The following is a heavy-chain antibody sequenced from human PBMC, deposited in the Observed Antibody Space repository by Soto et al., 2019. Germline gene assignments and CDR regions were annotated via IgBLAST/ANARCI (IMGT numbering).Heavy chain of an antibody. CDR2: ISGSGGST. V-gene: IGHV3-23*01. J-gene: IGHJ6*02. D-gene: IGHD6-6*01. Sequence: HPGGSLRLSCAASGFTFSSYAMSWVRQAPGKGLEWVSAISGSGGSTYYADSVKGRFTISRDNSKNTLYLQMNSLRAEDTAVYYCAKDQIAARPLAPYYYYGMDVWGQGTTVTVSS. CDR3: AKDQIAARPLAPYYYYGMDV. CDR1: GFTFSSYA.